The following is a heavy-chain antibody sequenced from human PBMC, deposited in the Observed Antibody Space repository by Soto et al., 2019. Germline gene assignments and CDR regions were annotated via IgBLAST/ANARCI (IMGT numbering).Heavy chain of an antibody. CDR2: ISSSSSYI. Sequence: EVQLVESGGGLVKPGGSLRLSCAASGFTFSSYSMNWVRQAPGKGLEWVSSISSSSSYIYYADSVKGRFTISRDNAKNSLYLQMNSLRAEDTAVYYCARMERFGELLAPYYYYGMDVWGQGTTVIFSS. J-gene: IGHJ6*02. CDR3: ARMERFGELLAPYYYYGMDV. CDR1: GFTFSSYS. V-gene: IGHV3-21*01. D-gene: IGHD3-10*01.